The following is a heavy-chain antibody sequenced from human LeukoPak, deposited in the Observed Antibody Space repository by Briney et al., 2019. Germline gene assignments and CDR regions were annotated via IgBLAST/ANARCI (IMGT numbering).Heavy chain of an antibody. Sequence: GGSLRLSCAASGFTFSSYEMNWVRQAPGKGLEWVSYISSSGSTIYYADSVKGRFTISRDNAKNSLYLLMNSLRAEDTAVYYCAREGQQLEYYFDYWGQGTLVTVSS. CDR2: ISSSGSTI. CDR1: GFTFSSYE. D-gene: IGHD6-13*01. J-gene: IGHJ4*02. CDR3: AREGQQLEYYFDY. V-gene: IGHV3-48*03.